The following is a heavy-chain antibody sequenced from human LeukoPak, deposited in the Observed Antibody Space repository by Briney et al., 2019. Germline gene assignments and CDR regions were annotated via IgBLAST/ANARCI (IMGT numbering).Heavy chain of an antibody. CDR1: GGSISSGGYY. CDR2: IYHSGST. CDR3: ARTRFLEWLEGFDP. J-gene: IGHJ5*02. Sequence: KSSQTLSLTCTVSGGSISSGGYYWSWIRQPPGKGLEWIGYIYHSGSTYYNPSLKSRVTISVDRSKNQFSLKLSSVTAADTAVYYCARTRFLEWLEGFDPWGQGTLVTVSS. V-gene: IGHV4-30-2*01. D-gene: IGHD3-3*01.